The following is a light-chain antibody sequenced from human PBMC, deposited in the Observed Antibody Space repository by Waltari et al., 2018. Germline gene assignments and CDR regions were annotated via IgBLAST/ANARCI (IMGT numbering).Light chain of an antibody. CDR1: QSLRKNY. CDR2: GAS. J-gene: IGKJ2*01. CDR3: QQYASSVLYT. Sequence: IVLTQSPGTLSLSPGDRASISCKASQSLRKNYLDWYQHKPGQSPRLLIYGASSRAAGIPDRFSGSGSGTDFTLTISRLEPEDFAVYYCQQYASSVLYTFGQGTKLEIK. V-gene: IGKV3-20*01.